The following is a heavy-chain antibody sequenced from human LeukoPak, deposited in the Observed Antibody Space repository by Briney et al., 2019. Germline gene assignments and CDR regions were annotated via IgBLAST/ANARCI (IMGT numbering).Heavy chain of an antibody. D-gene: IGHD3-10*01. V-gene: IGHV3-48*01. J-gene: IGHJ4*02. CDR1: GFTFSSYR. Sequence: GGSLRLSCAASGFTFSSYRMTWVRQAPGKGLEWVSYISSSSSTIYYADSVKGRFTISRDNAKNSLYLQMNSLRAEDTAVYYCARAHTNRGFDYWGQGTLVTVSS. CDR2: ISSSSSTI. CDR3: ARAHTNRGFDY.